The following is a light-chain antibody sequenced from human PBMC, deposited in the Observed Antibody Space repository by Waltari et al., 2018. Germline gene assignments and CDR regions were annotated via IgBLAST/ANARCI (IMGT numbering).Light chain of an antibody. CDR2: EVS. CDR1: SSDVGGYNS. CDR3: SSYAGINFVV. J-gene: IGLJ2*01. V-gene: IGLV2-8*01. Sequence: QSALTQPPSASGSPGQSVTISCTGTSSDVGGYNSVSWYQHHPGQAPKLTIYEVSTRPPGVPGRFSCSKSGNTASLTVSGLQAEDEADYYCSSYAGINFVVFGGGTKLTVL.